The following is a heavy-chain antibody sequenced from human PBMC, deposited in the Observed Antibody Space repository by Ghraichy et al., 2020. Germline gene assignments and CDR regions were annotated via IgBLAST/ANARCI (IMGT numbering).Heavy chain of an antibody. CDR2: ISANGGST. CDR1: GFTFSSYA. V-gene: IGHV3-23*01. D-gene: IGHD5-18*01. J-gene: IGHJ4*02. CDR3: AKGGSREGSYGYIH. Sequence: GESLNISCAASGFTFSSYALSWVRQAPGKGLEWVSAISANGGSTYYADSVKGRFTISRDNSKNTLYLQMNSLRAEDTAVYYCAKGGSREGSYGYIHWGQGTLVTVSS.